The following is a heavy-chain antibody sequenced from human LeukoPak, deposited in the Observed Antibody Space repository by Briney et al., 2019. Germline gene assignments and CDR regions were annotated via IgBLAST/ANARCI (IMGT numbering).Heavy chain of an antibody. CDR3: ASGVGYLFPTN. J-gene: IGHJ4*02. Sequence: SETLSLTCAIYGGSFSGFYWSWIRQPPGTGLEWIGEVNLSGGASYNPSLKSRVTISIDTSKQQFFLKLRSVAAADTAHYYCASGVGYLFPTNWGQGTLVTVSS. CDR2: VNLSGGA. D-gene: IGHD5-18*01. CDR1: GGSFSGFY. V-gene: IGHV4-34*01.